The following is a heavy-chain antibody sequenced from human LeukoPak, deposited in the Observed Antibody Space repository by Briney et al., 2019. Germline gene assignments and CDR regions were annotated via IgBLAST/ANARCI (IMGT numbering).Heavy chain of an antibody. V-gene: IGHV3-30*02. J-gene: IGHJ4*02. Sequence: GGSLRLSCAASGFTFKNYGMHWVRQAPGKGLEWVALIQPDGNDKYYVDSVKGRFTVSRDNSKNTLYLQLNSLRAEDTAVYYCCKRDSLTECHYWGQGTLVTVSS. CDR3: CKRDSLTECHY. CDR2: IQPDGNDK. CDR1: GFTFKNYG. D-gene: IGHD3-9*01.